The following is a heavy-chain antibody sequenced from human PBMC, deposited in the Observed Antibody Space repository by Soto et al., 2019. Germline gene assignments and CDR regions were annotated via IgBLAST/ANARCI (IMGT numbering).Heavy chain of an antibody. CDR1: GYTFTGYY. CDR3: ARERITMIPYGPYYGMDV. J-gene: IGHJ6*02. D-gene: IGHD3-22*01. CDR2: INPNSGGT. Sequence: GASVKVSCKASGYTFTGYYMHWVRQAPGQGLEWKGWINPNSGGTNYAQKFQGWVTMTRDTSISTAYMELSRLRSDDTAVFYCARERITMIPYGPYYGMDVWGQGTTVTVSS. V-gene: IGHV1-2*04.